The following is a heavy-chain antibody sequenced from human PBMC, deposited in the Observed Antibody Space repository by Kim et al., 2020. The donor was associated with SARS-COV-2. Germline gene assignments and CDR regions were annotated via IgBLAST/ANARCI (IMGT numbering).Heavy chain of an antibody. V-gene: IGHV1-69*10. CDR1: GGTFSSYA. J-gene: IGHJ4*01. Sequence: SVKVSCKASGGTFSSYAISWVRQAPGQGIEWMGRIIPILGIANYAQKFQGRVTITADKSTSTAYMELSSLRSEDTAVHYCARDGVYCSGGSCYSFDYWG. D-gene: IGHD2-15*01. CDR3: ARDGVYCSGGSCYSFDY. CDR2: IIPILGIA.